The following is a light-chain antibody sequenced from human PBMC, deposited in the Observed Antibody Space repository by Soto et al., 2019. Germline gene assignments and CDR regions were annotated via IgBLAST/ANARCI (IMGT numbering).Light chain of an antibody. Sequence: DIQMTQSPSSLSASVGDRVTITCRASQNIYKYLNWYQHKPGKAPKLLIYAASSLQSGVPSRFSGSGSGTDFTLTISSLQPEDFATYYCQQSYNTPQTFGQGTKLEIK. J-gene: IGKJ2*01. V-gene: IGKV1-39*01. CDR3: QQSYNTPQT. CDR2: AAS. CDR1: QNIYKY.